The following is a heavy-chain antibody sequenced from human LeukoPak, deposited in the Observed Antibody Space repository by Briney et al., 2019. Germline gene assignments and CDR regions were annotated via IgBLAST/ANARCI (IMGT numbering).Heavy chain of an antibody. D-gene: IGHD2-15*01. V-gene: IGHV1-46*01. Sequence: EASVKVSCKASGYTFTSYYMHWVRQAPGQGLEWMGIINPSGGSTSYAQKFQGRVTMTRDTSTSTVYMELSSLRSEDTAVYYCARSLPIVVVAAAHAFDIWGQGTMVTVSS. CDR2: INPSGGST. CDR1: GYTFTSYY. CDR3: ARSLPIVVVAAAHAFDI. J-gene: IGHJ3*02.